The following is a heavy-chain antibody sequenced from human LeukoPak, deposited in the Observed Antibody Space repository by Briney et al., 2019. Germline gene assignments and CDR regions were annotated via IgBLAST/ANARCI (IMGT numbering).Heavy chain of an antibody. CDR1: VGSLSSYY. CDR2: IYYSGST. J-gene: IGHJ3*02. D-gene: IGHD3-10*01. V-gene: IGHV4-59*01. Sequence: SETLSLTCTFSVGSLSSYYWSWIRQPPAKGLEWIGYIYYSGSTNYNPSLKSRVTISVDSSKNQFSLKLSSVTAADTAVYYCARSTSITMVRGVIITDAFDIWGQGTMVTVSS. CDR3: ARSTSITMVRGVIITDAFDI.